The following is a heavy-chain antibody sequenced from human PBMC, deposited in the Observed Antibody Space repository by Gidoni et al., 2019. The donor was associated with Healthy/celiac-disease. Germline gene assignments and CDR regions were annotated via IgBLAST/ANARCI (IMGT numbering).Heavy chain of an antibody. D-gene: IGHD6-19*01. CDR3: ARRHVTIAVAGSLHPLGFDY. J-gene: IGHJ4*02. CDR1: VYSFTSYS. V-gene: IGHV5-51*01. CDR2: IYPGDSDT. Sequence: DVQLVQSGADVKKPGASLTISCKGSVYSFTSYSLRWVRQMPGKGLEWMGIIYPGDSDTRYSPSFQGQVTISADKSISTAYLQWSSLKASDTAMYYCARRHVTIAVAGSLHPLGFDYWGQGTLVTVSS.